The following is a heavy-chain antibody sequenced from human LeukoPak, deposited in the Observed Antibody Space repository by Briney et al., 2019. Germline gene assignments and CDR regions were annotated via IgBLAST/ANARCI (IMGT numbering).Heavy chain of an antibody. CDR2: IYYSGST. J-gene: IGHJ3*02. CDR3: ARDRCSSTSCWAFDI. Sequence: PSETLSLTCTVSGGSLSSYYWSWIRQPPGKGLEWIGYIYYSGSTNYNPSLKSRVTISVDTSKNQFSLKLSSVTAADTAVYYCARDRCSSTSCWAFDIWGQGTMVTVSS. V-gene: IGHV4-59*01. CDR1: GGSLSSYY. D-gene: IGHD2-2*01.